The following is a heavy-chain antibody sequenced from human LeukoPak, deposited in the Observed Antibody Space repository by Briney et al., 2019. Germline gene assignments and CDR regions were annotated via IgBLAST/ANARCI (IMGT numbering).Heavy chain of an antibody. CDR3: TRYNNDHFDY. CDR2: IAYDGSRA. CDR1: GFTFGGYG. J-gene: IGHJ4*02. V-gene: IGHV3-33*01. Sequence: PGRSLKLSCAGSGFTFGGYGMHWFRQTPGKGLEWVAAIAYDGSRAFYADSVKGRFTISRDNSKNTMPVQMDDLRAEDTAVYYCTRYNNDHFDYWGQGTLVTVSS. D-gene: IGHD1-14*01.